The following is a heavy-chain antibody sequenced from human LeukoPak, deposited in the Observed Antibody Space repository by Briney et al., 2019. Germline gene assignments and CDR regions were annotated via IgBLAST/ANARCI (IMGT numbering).Heavy chain of an antibody. CDR2: IWYDGSNK. CDR1: GFIFSNYG. CDR3: ARDAAHGDYTPLGY. J-gene: IGHJ4*02. Sequence: GGPLRLSCAASGFIFSNYGMHWVRQAPGKGLEWVAVIWYDGSNKYYVDSVKGRFTISRDDSKNTLYLQMNSLRVEDTAVYYCARDAAHGDYTPLGYWGQGTLVTVSS. V-gene: IGHV3-33*01. D-gene: IGHD4-17*01.